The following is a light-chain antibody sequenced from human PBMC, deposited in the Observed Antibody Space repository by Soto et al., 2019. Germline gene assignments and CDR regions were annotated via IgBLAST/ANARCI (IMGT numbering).Light chain of an antibody. CDR2: DVS. J-gene: IGLJ2*01. Sequence: QSALTQPRSVSGSPGQSFTISCTGTSSDVGGYNYVSWYQQHPGKAPKLMIFDVSNRPSGVPDRFSGSKSGNTASLTISGLQAEDEADYYCCSYAGSYVVFGGGTKLTVL. V-gene: IGLV2-11*01. CDR3: CSYAGSYVV. CDR1: SSDVGGYNY.